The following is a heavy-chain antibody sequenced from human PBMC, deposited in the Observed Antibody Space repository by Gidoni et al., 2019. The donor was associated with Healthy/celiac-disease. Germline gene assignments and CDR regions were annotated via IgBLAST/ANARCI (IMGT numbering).Heavy chain of an antibody. Sequence: EVQLLASGGGLVQPGGSLPLSCAASGFTFSTYAMNWVRQAPGKGLEWVSSISDSDGSTYYADSVKGRFTISRDNSKNTLYLQMNSLKDEDTAVYYCAKAGPQHDYGVYGVDYWGQGTLVTVSS. V-gene: IGHV3-23*01. CDR1: GFTFSTYA. CDR3: AKAGPQHDYGVYGVDY. CDR2: ISDSDGST. D-gene: IGHD4-17*01. J-gene: IGHJ4*02.